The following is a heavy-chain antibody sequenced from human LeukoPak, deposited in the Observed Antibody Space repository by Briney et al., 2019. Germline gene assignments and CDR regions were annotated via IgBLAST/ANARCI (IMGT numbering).Heavy chain of an antibody. CDR1: GFTFSNAW. V-gene: IGHV3-15*01. Sequence: GGSLRLSCAASGFTFSNAWMSWVRQAPGKGLEWVGHIRTKTDGGTADYAAPVKSRFTISRDDSKNTLYLQMNSLKTEDTAVYYCTQAVAGDYWGQGTLVTVSS. CDR3: TQAVAGDY. J-gene: IGHJ4*02. CDR2: IRTKTDGGTA. D-gene: IGHD6-19*01.